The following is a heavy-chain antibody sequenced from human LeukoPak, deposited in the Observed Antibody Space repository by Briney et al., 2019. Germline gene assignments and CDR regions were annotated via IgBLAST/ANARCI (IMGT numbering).Heavy chain of an antibody. V-gene: IGHV4-34*01. D-gene: IGHD2-15*01. Sequence: SETLSLTCAVYGGSFSAYYWTWIRQAPGKGLEWIGEIIHRGSTDYNPSLKSRVTISADMSKNHFSLKLTSVPAADTAVYYCARGRDIVVVGAATEPFGMDVWGKGTTVTVSS. J-gene: IGHJ6*04. CDR2: IIHRGST. CDR1: GGSFSAYY. CDR3: ARGRDIVVVGAATEPFGMDV.